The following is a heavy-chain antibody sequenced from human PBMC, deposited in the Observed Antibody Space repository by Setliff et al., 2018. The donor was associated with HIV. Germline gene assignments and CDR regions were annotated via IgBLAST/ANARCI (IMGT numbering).Heavy chain of an antibody. CDR2: MNPNSGNA. CDR1: GYTFSNYD. Sequence: VASVKVSCKASGYTFSNYDINWARKATGQGLEWMGWMNPNSGNAGYAQKFQGRVTMTRDTSISTAYLELSSLRSEDTAVYYCARGIIFSNGYSRDAFDLWGQGTMVTVSS. J-gene: IGHJ3*01. CDR3: ARGIIFSNGYSRDAFDL. V-gene: IGHV1-8*02. D-gene: IGHD3-22*01.